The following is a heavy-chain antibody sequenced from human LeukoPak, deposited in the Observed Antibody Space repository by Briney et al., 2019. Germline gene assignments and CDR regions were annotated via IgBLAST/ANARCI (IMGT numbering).Heavy chain of an antibody. J-gene: IGHJ4*02. CDR3: ARDHGGSYSY. Sequence: GGSLRLSCAASGLTFSSYSMSWVRQAPGKGLEWVSFISSLSGTRDYADSVRGRFTISRDNAKNSLYLHMDSLRSEDTAVYYCARDHGGSYSYWGQGTLVTVSS. V-gene: IGHV3-48*01. CDR2: ISSLSGTR. CDR1: GLTFSSYS. D-gene: IGHD1-26*01.